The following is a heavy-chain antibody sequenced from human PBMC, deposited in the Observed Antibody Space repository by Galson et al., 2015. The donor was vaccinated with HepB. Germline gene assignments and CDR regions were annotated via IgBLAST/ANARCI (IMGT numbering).Heavy chain of an antibody. J-gene: IGHJ4*02. Sequence: SVPVSFPASGYNFNTYGISWVRQAPGQGLEWMGWISGYNGNAEYTQKLQGRVTMTADTSTTTAYMELRSLRSDDTAVYYCARGGMATIGGPTFDYWGQGTLVTVSS. V-gene: IGHV1-18*01. CDR2: ISGYNGNA. CDR1: GYNFNTYG. CDR3: ARGGMATIGGPTFDY. D-gene: IGHD5-24*01.